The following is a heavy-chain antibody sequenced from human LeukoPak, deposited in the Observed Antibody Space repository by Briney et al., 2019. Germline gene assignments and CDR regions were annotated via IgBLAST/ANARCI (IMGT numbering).Heavy chain of an antibody. CDR3: ARYSSGWYRNWFDP. D-gene: IGHD6-19*01. J-gene: IGHJ5*02. V-gene: IGHV4-59*11. CDR1: GGSISSHY. Sequence: SETLSLTCTVSGGSISSHYWSWIRQPPGKGLEWIGYIYYSGSTNYNPSLKSRVTTSVDTSKNQFSLKLSSVTAADTAVYYCARYSSGWYRNWFDPWGQGTLVTVSS. CDR2: IYYSGST.